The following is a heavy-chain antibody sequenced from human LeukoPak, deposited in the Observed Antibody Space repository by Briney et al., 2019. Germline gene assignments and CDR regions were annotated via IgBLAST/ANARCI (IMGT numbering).Heavy chain of an antibody. CDR1: GFTFSSYE. Sequence: GGSLRLSCAASGFTFSSYEMNWVRQAPGKGLEWVSYISSSGSTIYYADSVKGRFTISRDNAKNSLYLQMNSLRAEDTAVYYCARVIWYHHMDVWGQGTTVTVSS. D-gene: IGHD2-8*01. V-gene: IGHV3-48*03. CDR3: ARVIWYHHMDV. CDR2: ISSSGSTI. J-gene: IGHJ6*02.